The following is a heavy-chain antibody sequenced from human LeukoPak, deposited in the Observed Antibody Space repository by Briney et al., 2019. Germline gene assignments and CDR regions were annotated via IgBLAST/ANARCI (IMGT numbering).Heavy chain of an antibody. D-gene: IGHD3-22*01. CDR3: ARPLYYHDSSGYLS. Sequence: LETLSLTCAVYGGSFSGYYWSWIRQPPGKGLEWIGEINHSGSTNYNPSLKSRVTISVDTSKNQFSLKLSSVTAADTAVYYCARPLYYHDSSGYLSWGQGTLVTVSS. V-gene: IGHV4-34*01. CDR2: INHSGST. CDR1: GGSFSGYY. J-gene: IGHJ4*02.